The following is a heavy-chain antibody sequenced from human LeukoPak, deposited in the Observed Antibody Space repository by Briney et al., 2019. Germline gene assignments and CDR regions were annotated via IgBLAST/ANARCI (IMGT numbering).Heavy chain of an antibody. Sequence: GGSLRLSCAASGFTFSGSAMHWVRQASGKGLEWVGRIRSKANSYATAYAASVKDRFTISRDDSKNTAYLQMNSLKTEDTAVYYCARGGSYLSAFDIWGQGTMVTVSS. CDR2: IRSKANSYAT. V-gene: IGHV3-73*01. CDR3: ARGGSYLSAFDI. D-gene: IGHD1-26*01. J-gene: IGHJ3*02. CDR1: GFTFSGSA.